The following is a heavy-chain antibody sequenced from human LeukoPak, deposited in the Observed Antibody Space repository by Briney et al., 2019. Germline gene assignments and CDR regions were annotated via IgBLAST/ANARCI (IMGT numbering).Heavy chain of an antibody. D-gene: IGHD5-12*01. V-gene: IGHV4-34*01. CDR2: INHSGST. J-gene: IGHJ5*02. CDR3: ARRGYSGYDYGWFDP. Sequence: SETLSLTCAVYGLSFSGYYWSWIRQPPGKGLEWIGEINHSGSTNYNPSLKSRVTISVDTSKNQFSLKLSSVTAADTAVYYCARRGYSGYDYGWFDPWGQGTLVTVSS. CDR1: GLSFSGYY.